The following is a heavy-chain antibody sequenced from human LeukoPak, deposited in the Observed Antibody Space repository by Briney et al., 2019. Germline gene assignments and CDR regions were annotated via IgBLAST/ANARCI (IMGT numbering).Heavy chain of an antibody. CDR3: ARGVGSLRYFDWLLYPSIDY. Sequence: ASVTVSCTASGYTFTGYYMHWVRQAPGQGLEWMGWINPNSGGANYAQKFEGRVTISRDTSISTAYRELSRLRSDDTAVYYCARGVGSLRYFDWLLYPSIDYWGQGTLVTVSS. CDR1: GYTFTGYY. J-gene: IGHJ4*02. V-gene: IGHV1-2*02. D-gene: IGHD3-9*01. CDR2: INPNSGGA.